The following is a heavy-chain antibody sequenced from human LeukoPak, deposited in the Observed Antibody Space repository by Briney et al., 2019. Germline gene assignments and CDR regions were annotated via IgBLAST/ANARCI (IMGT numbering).Heavy chain of an antibody. CDR1: GGSFSGYY. D-gene: IGHD6-19*01. CDR2: INHSGST. V-gene: IGHV4-34*01. CDR3: ARFPGSGWRRNNIDY. J-gene: IGHJ4*02. Sequence: SETLSLTCAVYGGSFSGYYWSWIRQPPGKGLEWIGEINHSGSTNYNPSLKSRVAISVDTSKNQFSLKLSSVTAADTAVYYCARFPGSGWRRNNIDYWGQGTLVTVSS.